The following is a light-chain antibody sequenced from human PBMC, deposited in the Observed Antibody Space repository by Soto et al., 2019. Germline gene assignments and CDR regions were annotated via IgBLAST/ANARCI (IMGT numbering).Light chain of an antibody. J-gene: IGLJ2*01. CDR1: SSDVGAYDY. CDR2: DVN. V-gene: IGLV2-14*01. Sequence: QSVLTQPASVSGSPGQSITISCTGSSSDVGAYDYVSWYQHHPDKAPRLLIYDVNNRPSGISNRFSGSKSGNTASLTISGLPAEDEADYYCSSYASSSTLGLFGGGTKLTVL. CDR3: SSYASSSTLGL.